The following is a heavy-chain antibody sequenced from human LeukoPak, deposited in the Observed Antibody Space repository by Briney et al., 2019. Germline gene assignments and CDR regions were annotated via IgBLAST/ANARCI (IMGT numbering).Heavy chain of an antibody. D-gene: IGHD2-2*01. J-gene: IGHJ4*02. CDR1: GFTFSPYS. CDR3: ARDPGVPAAPPDY. Sequence: GGSLRLSCAASGFTFSPYSMNWVRQAPGKGLDWVSYISSSGTFIYCADSVKGRFTVSRDNAKNLLFLQMDSLRVEDTAVYYCARDPGVPAAPPDYWGLGTLVTVSS. V-gene: IGHV3-21*01. CDR2: ISSSGTFI.